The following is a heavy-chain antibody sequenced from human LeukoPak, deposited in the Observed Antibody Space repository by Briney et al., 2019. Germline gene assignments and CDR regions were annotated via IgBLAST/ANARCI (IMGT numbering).Heavy chain of an antibody. CDR1: GYTFTGYY. J-gene: IGHJ4*02. CDR3: ARSPRYILTDFDY. Sequence: ASVKVSCKASGYTFTGYYMHWVRQAPGQGLEWMGWINPNSGGTNYAQKFQGRATMTRDTSISTAYMELSRLRSDDTAVYYCARSPRYILTDFDYWGQGTLVTVSS. D-gene: IGHD3-9*01. CDR2: INPNSGGT. V-gene: IGHV1-2*02.